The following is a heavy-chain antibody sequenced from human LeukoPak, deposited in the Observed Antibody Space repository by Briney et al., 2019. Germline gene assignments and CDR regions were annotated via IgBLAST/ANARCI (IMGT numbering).Heavy chain of an antibody. J-gene: IGHJ4*02. CDR2: IESSSGTK. CDR1: GFSFSCYY. V-gene: IGHV3-48*01. Sequence: GGSLRLSCAASGFSFSCYYMRWVRQAPGKGLEWVSYIESSSGTKYYADSVRGRFTISRDNAKNSLYLQMNSLGAEDTAVYYCARAFDYWGQGTLVTVSS. CDR3: ARAFDY.